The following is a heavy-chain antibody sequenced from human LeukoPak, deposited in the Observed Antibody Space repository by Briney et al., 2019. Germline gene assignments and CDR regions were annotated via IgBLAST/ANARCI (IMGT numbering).Heavy chain of an antibody. CDR1: GYTFTGNY. CDR3: ARGLGYCSGGTCAPGALDI. J-gene: IGHJ3*02. Sequence: ASVKVSCKASGYTFTGNYIHWVRQAPGQGLEWMGWLNPNSGDTNYAQNFQGRVTMTSDRSISTAYMELSRLTSDDTAVYSCARGLGYCSGGTCAPGALDIWGQGTMVADSS. V-gene: IGHV1-2*02. D-gene: IGHD2-15*01. CDR2: LNPNSGDT.